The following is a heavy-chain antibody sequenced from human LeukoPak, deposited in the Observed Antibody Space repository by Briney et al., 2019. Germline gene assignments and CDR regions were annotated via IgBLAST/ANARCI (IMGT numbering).Heavy chain of an antibody. CDR2: IYYSGST. CDR3: ASKGVTALDY. D-gene: IGHD2-21*02. J-gene: IGHJ4*02. CDR1: GGSISSSSYY. Sequence: SETLSLTCTASGGSISSSSYYWGWIRQPPGKGLEWIGSIYYSGSTYYNPSLKSRVTISVDTSKNQFSLKLSSVTAADTAVYYCASKGVTALDYWGQGTLVTVSS. V-gene: IGHV4-39*07.